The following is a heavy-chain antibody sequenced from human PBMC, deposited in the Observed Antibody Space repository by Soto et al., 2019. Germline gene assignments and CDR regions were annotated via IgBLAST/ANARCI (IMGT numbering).Heavy chain of an antibody. Sequence: EVQLVESGGGLVQPGGSLRLSCVASGFTFDYYGMHWVRQAPGEGLMWVSRLQTHGSHPDYADSVKGRFTISRDNAKNTLTLQMSNLRAEETAVYYCARGGDPDYWGQGTLVTVSS. CDR2: LQTHGSHP. CDR3: ARGGDPDY. V-gene: IGHV3-74*01. D-gene: IGHD2-21*02. J-gene: IGHJ4*02. CDR1: GFTFDYYG.